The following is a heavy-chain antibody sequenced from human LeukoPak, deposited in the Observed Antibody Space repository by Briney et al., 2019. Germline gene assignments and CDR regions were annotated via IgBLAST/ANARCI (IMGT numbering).Heavy chain of an antibody. CDR3: ASQTERNAFDI. CDR2: MNPNSGNT. J-gene: IGHJ3*02. D-gene: IGHD2-21*02. CDR1: GYTFTSYD. Sequence: ASVKVSCKASGYTFTSYDINWVRQATGQGLEWMGWMNPNSGNTDYAQKFQGRVTMTRNTSISTAYMELSSLRSEDTAVYYCASQTERNAFDIWGQGTMVTVSS. V-gene: IGHV1-8*01.